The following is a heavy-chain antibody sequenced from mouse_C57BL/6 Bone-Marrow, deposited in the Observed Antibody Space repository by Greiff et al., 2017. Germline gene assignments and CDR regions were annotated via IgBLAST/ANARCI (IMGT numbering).Heavy chain of an antibody. Sequence: QVQLQQPGTELVKPGASVKLSCKASGYTFTSYWMHWVKQRPGQGLEWIGNINPSNGGTNSNEKFKNKATLTVDKSSSTAYMQLSSLTSEASAVYYCAVTGKGDYFDYWGQGTTLTVSS. CDR3: AVTGKGDYFDY. CDR1: GYTFTSYW. V-gene: IGHV1-53*01. J-gene: IGHJ2*01. D-gene: IGHD4-1*01. CDR2: INPSNGGT.